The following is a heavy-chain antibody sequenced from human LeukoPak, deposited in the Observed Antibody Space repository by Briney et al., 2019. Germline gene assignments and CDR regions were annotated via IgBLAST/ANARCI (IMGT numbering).Heavy chain of an antibody. J-gene: IGHJ5*02. Sequence: ASVKVSCKASGGTFSSYAISWVRQAPGQGLEWMGGIIPIFGTANYAQKFQGRVTITADESTSTAYMELSSLRSEDTAVYYCARSGEDGYNYEGWFDPWGQGTLVTVSS. CDR2: IIPIFGTA. CDR1: GGTFSSYA. D-gene: IGHD5-24*01. CDR3: ARSGEDGYNYEGWFDP. V-gene: IGHV1-69*13.